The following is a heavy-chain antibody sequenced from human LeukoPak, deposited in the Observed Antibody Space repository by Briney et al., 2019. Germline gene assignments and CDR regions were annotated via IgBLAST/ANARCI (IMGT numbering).Heavy chain of an antibody. CDR2: ISGSGGST. CDR1: GFTFSNYA. D-gene: IGHD6-13*01. CDR3: AKHIAATGPYFHY. V-gene: IGHV3-23*01. J-gene: IGHJ4*02. Sequence: GRSLRLSCAASGFTFSNYAMNWVRQAPGKRLEWVSGISGSGGSTYYADSVKGRFTISRDNSKNTLYLQMNSLRAEDTAVYYCAKHIAATGPYFHYWGQGTLVTVSS.